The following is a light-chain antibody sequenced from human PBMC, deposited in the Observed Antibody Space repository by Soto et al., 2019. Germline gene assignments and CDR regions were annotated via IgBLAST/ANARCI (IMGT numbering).Light chain of an antibody. Sequence: EIVMAQSPATLSLSPGERATLSCRTSQSISTNYLAWYQKKSGQPPRLLIYGASIRANGIPDRCGGSGSGTVFTPTSSRLEPDDFAVYYCHQYDSSPHTFGGGAKVEIK. CDR3: HQYDSSPHT. CDR1: QSISTNY. CDR2: GAS. V-gene: IGKV3-20*01. J-gene: IGKJ4*01.